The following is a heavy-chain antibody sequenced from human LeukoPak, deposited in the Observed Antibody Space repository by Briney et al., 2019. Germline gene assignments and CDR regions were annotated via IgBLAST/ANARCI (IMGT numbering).Heavy chain of an antibody. V-gene: IGHV1-18*01. CDR1: GYTFATFG. CDR2: ISVYNGDT. D-gene: IGHD5-24*01. CDR3: ARAPREGPFDY. J-gene: IGHJ4*02. Sequence: ASVKVSCKASGYTFATFGISWLRQAPGQGLEWLGWISVYNGDTHFAQRFQGRVTMTTDTSTSTVYMDLRSLTSDDTAVYYRARAPREGPFDYWGQGSLLTVSS.